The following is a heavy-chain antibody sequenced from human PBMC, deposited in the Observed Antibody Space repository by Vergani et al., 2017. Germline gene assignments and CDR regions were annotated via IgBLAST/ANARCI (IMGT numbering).Heavy chain of an antibody. J-gene: IGHJ3*02. Sequence: QVQLVESGGGVVQPGRSLRLSCAASGFTFSSYGMHWVRQAPGKGLEWVAVIWYDGSNKYYAESVKGRFTISRDNSKNTLYLQMNSLRAEDTAVYYCAREGAAAGAFDIWGQGTMVTVSS. CDR3: AREGAAAGAFDI. CDR1: GFTFSSYG. V-gene: IGHV3-33*01. CDR2: IWYDGSNK. D-gene: IGHD6-13*01.